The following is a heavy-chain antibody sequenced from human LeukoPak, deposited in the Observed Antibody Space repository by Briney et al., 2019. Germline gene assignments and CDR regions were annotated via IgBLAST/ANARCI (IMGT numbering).Heavy chain of an antibody. Sequence: GGSLRLSCAASGFTFSSYAMSWVRQAPARGLEWVSAISGSGGSTYYADSVKGRFTISRDNSKNTLYLQMNSLRAEDTAVYYCAKDGVVRGVIPRYFDLWGRGTLVTVSS. V-gene: IGHV3-23*01. CDR1: GFTFSSYA. CDR3: AKDGVVRGVIPRYFDL. J-gene: IGHJ2*01. CDR2: ISGSGGST. D-gene: IGHD3-10*01.